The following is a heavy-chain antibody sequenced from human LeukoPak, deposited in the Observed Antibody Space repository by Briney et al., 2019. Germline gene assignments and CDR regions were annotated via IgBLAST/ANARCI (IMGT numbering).Heavy chain of an antibody. CDR2: ISSSSSYI. CDR1: GFTFSSYS. J-gene: IGHJ4*02. V-gene: IGHV3-21*01. Sequence: GGSLRLSCAASGFTFSSYSMNWVRQAPGKGLEWVSSISSSSSYIYYADSVNVRFTISRDNAKNSLFLQMNSLRAEDTAVYYCAREAMGYYFDYWGQGTLVTVSS. D-gene: IGHD5-18*01. CDR3: AREAMGYYFDY.